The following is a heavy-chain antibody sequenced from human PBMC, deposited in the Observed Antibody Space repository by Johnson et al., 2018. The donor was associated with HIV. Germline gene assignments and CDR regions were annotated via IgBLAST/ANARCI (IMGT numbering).Heavy chain of an antibody. D-gene: IGHD1-26*01. J-gene: IGHJ3*02. V-gene: IGHV3-30-3*01. Sequence: QVLLVESGGGVVQPGRSLRLSCAASGFTFSSYAMQWVRQAPGKGLEWVAVISYAGSNKYYADSVKGRFTISRDNSKNTLYLQMNSLRAEDTAVYYCARDYREANAFDIWGQGTMVTVSS. CDR1: GFTFSSYA. CDR2: ISYAGSNK. CDR3: ARDYREANAFDI.